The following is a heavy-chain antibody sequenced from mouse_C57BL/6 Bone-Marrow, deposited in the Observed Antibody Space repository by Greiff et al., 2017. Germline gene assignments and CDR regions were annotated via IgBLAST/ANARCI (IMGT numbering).Heavy chain of an antibody. CDR2: IDPSDSYT. CDR3: ARMGWSFDY. CDR1: GYTFTSYW. Sequence: QVQLQQPGAELVKPGASVKLSCKASGYTFTSYWMQWVKQRPGQGLEWIGEIDPSDSYTNYNQKFKGKATLTVATSSSTAYMQLSSLTSEDSAVYYCARMGWSFDYWGQGTTLTVSS. V-gene: IGHV1-50*01. D-gene: IGHD2-3*01. J-gene: IGHJ2*01.